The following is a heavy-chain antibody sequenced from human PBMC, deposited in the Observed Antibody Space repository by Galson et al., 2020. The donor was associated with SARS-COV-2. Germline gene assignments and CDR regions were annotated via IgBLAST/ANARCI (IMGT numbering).Heavy chain of an antibody. CDR3: ASRWLQPPY. V-gene: IGHV3-23*01. D-gene: IGHD5-18*01. CDR2: ISGSGGST. CDR1: GFTFSSYA. J-gene: IGHJ4*02. Sequence: GGSLRLSGAASGFTFSSYAMSWVRQAPGKGLEWVPAISGSGGSTYYADSVKGRFTISRDNSKNTLYLQMNSLRAEDTAVYYWASRWLQPPYWGQGTLVTVSS.